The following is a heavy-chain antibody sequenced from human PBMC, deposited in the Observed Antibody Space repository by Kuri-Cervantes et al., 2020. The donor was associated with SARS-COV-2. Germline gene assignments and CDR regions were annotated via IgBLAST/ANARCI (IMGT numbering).Heavy chain of an antibody. Sequence: GSLRLSCTVSGGSISSSCYYWGWIRQPPGKGLEWIGSIYYSGSTYYNPSLKSRVTISVDTSKNQFSLKLSSVTAADTAVYYCARSVTKDFWSGVDIWGQGTMVTVSS. J-gene: IGHJ3*02. CDR2: IYYSGST. CDR3: ARSVTKDFWSGVDI. V-gene: IGHV4-39*01. D-gene: IGHD3-3*01. CDR1: GGSISSSCYY.